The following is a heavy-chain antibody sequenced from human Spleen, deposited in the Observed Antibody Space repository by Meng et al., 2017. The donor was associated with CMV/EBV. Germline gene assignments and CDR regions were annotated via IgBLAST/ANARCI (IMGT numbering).Heavy chain of an antibody. Sequence: SETLSLTCAVYGGSFSGYYWSWIRQPPGKGLEWIGEINHSGSTNYNPSLKSRVTISVDTSKNQFSLKLSSVTAADTAVYYCTTAVVCSSTSCYSSRVAARPVWSSGKRYYFDYWGQGTLVTVSS. CDR3: TTAVVCSSTSCYSSRVAARPVWSSGKRYYFDY. D-gene: IGHD2-2*01. V-gene: IGHV4-34*01. CDR2: INHSGST. J-gene: IGHJ4*02. CDR1: GGSFSGYY.